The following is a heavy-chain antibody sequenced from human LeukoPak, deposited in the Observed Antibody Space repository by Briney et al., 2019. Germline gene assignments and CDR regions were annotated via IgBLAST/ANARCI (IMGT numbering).Heavy chain of an antibody. CDR1: GFTFSSYS. D-gene: IGHD2-2*01. CDR2: ISSSSSTI. CDR3: ARAPPGKYQYYYYMDV. Sequence: GGSLRLSCAASGFTFSSYSMNWVRQAPGKGLEWVSYISSSSSTIYYADSVKGRFTISRDNAKNSLYLQMNSLRAEDTAVYYCARAPPGKYQYYYYMDVWGKGTTVTVSS. V-gene: IGHV3-48*01. J-gene: IGHJ6*03.